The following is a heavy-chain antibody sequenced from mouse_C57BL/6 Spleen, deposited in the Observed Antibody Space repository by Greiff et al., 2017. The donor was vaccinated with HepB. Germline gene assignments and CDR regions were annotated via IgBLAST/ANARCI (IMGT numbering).Heavy chain of an antibody. CDR1: GFTFSSYA. CDR3: AREFITTEGLAY. V-gene: IGHV5-4*01. D-gene: IGHD1-1*01. J-gene: IGHJ3*01. CDR2: ISDGGSYT. Sequence: EVQVVEPGGGLVKPGGSLKLSCAASGFTFSSYAMSWVRQTPEKRLEWVATISDGGSYTYYPDNVKGRFTISRDNAKNNLYLQMSHLKSEDTAMYYCAREFITTEGLAYWGQGTLVTVSA.